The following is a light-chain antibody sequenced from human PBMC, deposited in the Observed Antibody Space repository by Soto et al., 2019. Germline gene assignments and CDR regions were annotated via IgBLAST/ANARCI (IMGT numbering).Light chain of an antibody. CDR2: GAS. J-gene: IGKJ1*01. CDR3: QQYGSSRT. CDR1: QSVSSSY. V-gene: IGKV3-20*01. Sequence: EIVLTQSPGTLSLSPGERATLSCRASQSVSSSYLAWYQQKPGQAPRLLIYGASSRATGIPDRFSGSGSGTDLTLTSSRLEPEGVAVYYCQQYGSSRTFGQGTKVEIK.